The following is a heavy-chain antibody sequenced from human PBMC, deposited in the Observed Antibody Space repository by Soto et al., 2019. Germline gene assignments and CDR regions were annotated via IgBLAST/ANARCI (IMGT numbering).Heavy chain of an antibody. V-gene: IGHV5-51*01. CDR2: IDLSNSGT. Sequence: PVESLKISCHGFGYSFTNDWIGWVRQMPWKGLEWMGIIDLSNSGTRYSPSFQGQVAISADKSINTAYLQWSSLKASDTAIYYCARRTYTSGWRHYFDYWGQGTLVTVSS. D-gene: IGHD6-19*01. J-gene: IGHJ4*02. CDR1: GYSFTNDW. CDR3: ARRTYTSGWRHYFDY.